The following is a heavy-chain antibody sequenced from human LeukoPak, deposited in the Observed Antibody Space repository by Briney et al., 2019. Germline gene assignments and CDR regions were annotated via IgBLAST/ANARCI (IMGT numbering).Heavy chain of an antibody. CDR3: ARLPYCSGGSCPPVYFDS. CDR2: IYPDDSDT. Sequence: GESLKISCKGSGYSFTSHWIAWVRQVPGKGLEWMGIIYPDDSDTRYSPSFQGQVTISADKSISTAYLQWSSLRASDTAMYYCARLPYCSGGSCPPVYFDSWGQGTLVTVSS. CDR1: GYSFTSHW. D-gene: IGHD2-15*01. V-gene: IGHV5-51*01. J-gene: IGHJ4*02.